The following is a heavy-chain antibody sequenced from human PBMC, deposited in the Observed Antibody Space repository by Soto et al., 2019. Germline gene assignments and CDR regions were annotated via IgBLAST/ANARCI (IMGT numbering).Heavy chain of an antibody. V-gene: IGHV5-10-1*01. D-gene: IGHD2-21*02. CDR1: GYSFTSYW. CDR3: ARRYCGGDCYSVGRYYYYYGMDV. J-gene: IGHJ6*02. CDR2: IDPSDSYT. Sequence: GEALKISCKGSGYSFTSYWIGWVRQMPGKGLEWMGRIDPSDSYTNYSPSFQGHVTISADKSISTAYLQWSSLKASDTAMYYCARRYCGGDCYSVGRYYYYYGMDVWGQGTTVTVSS.